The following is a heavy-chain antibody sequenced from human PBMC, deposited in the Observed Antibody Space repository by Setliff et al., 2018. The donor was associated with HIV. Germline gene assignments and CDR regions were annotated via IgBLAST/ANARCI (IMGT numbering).Heavy chain of an antibody. J-gene: IGHJ5*02. D-gene: IGHD3-3*01. CDR3: AREAGITIFGVVTYNWFDP. CDR1: GGSISSHY. Sequence: SETLSLTCTVSGGSISSHYWSWIRQPPGKGLEWIGYISYSGSTYYNPSLESRLTISLDTSANQFSLKLSSVTAADTAVYYCAREAGITIFGVVTYNWFDPWGQGTLVTVSS. CDR2: ISYSGST. V-gene: IGHV4-59*11.